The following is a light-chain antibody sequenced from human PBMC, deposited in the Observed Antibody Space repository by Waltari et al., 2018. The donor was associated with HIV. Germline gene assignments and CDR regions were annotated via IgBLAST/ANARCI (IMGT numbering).Light chain of an antibody. CDR2: GAT. CDR3: QQYDRAPYS. Sequence: IVLTQSPGIMSLSLGERATLSCWASQTVDNDYLAWYQQKPGQPPRLLLSGATSRAAGVPDRFSGRGSATDFTLAISRLEPEDSAVYYCQQYDRAPYSFGPGTTLEIK. J-gene: IGKJ3*01. V-gene: IGKV3-20*01. CDR1: QTVDNDY.